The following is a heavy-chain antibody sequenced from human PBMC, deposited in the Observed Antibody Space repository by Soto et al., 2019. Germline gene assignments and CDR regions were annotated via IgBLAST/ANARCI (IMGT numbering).Heavy chain of an antibody. D-gene: IGHD6-13*01. V-gene: IGHV5-51*01. CDR1: GYSFTSYW. Sequence: GESLKISCKGSGYSFTSYWIGWVRQMPGKGLEWMGIIYPGDSDTRYSPSFQGQVTISADKSISTAYLQWSSLKASDTAMYYCARHAPLWTAGIDAFDIWGQGTMVT. CDR3: ARHAPLWTAGIDAFDI. J-gene: IGHJ3*02. CDR2: IYPGDSDT.